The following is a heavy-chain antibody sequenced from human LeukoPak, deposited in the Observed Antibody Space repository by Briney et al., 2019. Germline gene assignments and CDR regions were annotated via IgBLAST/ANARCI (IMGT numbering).Heavy chain of an antibody. J-gene: IGHJ4*02. CDR1: GFTFSSYE. Sequence: PGGSLRLSCAASGFTFSSYEMNWVRQAPGKGLEWVSYISGSGSTIYYADSVKGRFTISRDNAENSLYLQMNSLRAEDTAVYYCARGPKYIASTGPHYFDYWGQGTLVTVSS. D-gene: IGHD1-1*01. CDR2: ISGSGSTI. V-gene: IGHV3-48*03. CDR3: ARGPKYIASTGPHYFDY.